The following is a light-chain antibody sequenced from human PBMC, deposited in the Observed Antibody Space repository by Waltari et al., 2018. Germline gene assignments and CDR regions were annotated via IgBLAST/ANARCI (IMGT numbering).Light chain of an antibody. CDR2: KVS. V-gene: IGKV2-30*02. CDR3: MQGSLWPPT. Sequence: DVVLTQSPLSLPVTLGQPASISCRSSQGLVHSDGNTYLNWFHQRPGQSPRRLIYKVSHRDAGVPDTFRGSGSGADFTLKISRVEAEDVGVYYCMQGSLWPPTFGAGTKVEIK. J-gene: IGKJ4*01. CDR1: QGLVHSDGNTY.